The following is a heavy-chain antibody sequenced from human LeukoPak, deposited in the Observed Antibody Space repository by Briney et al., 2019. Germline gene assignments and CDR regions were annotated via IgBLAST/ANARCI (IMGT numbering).Heavy chain of an antibody. CDR3: AELGITMIGGV. Sequence: PGGSLRLSCAASGFTFSSYEMNWVRLAPGKGLEWVSYISSSGSTIYHADSVKGRFTISRDNAKNSLYPQMNSLRAEDTAVYYCAELGITMIGGVWGKGTTVTISS. V-gene: IGHV3-48*03. D-gene: IGHD3-10*02. CDR1: GFTFSSYE. CDR2: ISSSGSTI. J-gene: IGHJ6*04.